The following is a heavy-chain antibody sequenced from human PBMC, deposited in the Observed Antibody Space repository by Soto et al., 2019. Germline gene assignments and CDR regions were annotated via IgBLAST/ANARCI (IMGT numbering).Heavy chain of an antibody. V-gene: IGHV3-30*18. J-gene: IGHJ4*02. D-gene: IGHD2-21*02. Sequence: GGSLRLSCAASGFTFSSYAMYWVRQAPGKGLEGVAVISSDGSNKYYADSVKGLFTISRDNSKDTLYLQMNSLRPEDTAVYYCPKKAKVTLRIDFWGQGTLVTVAS. CDR1: GFTFSSYA. CDR2: ISSDGSNK. CDR3: PKKAKVTLRIDF.